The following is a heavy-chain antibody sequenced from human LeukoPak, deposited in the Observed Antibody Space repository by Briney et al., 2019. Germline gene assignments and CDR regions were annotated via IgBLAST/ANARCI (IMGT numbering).Heavy chain of an antibody. D-gene: IGHD6-19*01. CDR1: GDSISSSSYY. J-gene: IGHJ1*01. V-gene: IGHV4-39*01. CDR3: ASRYSTGWYNPGGYFQH. Sequence: SETLSLTCIVSGDSISSSSYYWGWIRPPPGQGLEWVGSIYFNERTYYNPSLKRLVTISVNSSNNQCSLKLSSVTAADTAVYYCASRYSTGWYNPGGYFQHWGQGTLVIVSS. CDR2: IYFNERT.